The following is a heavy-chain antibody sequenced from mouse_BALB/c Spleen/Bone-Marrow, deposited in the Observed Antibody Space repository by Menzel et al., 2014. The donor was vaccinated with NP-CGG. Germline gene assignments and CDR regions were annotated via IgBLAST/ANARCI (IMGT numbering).Heavy chain of an antibody. Sequence: VQLQQSGAEFVMPGASVKMSCKASGYTFTDKWMHWAKQGPGQGLEWIGAIDTSDSYINYNQKFKGKASLTVDASSSTAYMHLSSLTSDDSAVYYCARGGHDFSLDYWGQGTSVIVSS. J-gene: IGHJ4*01. CDR1: GYTFTDKW. V-gene: IGHV1-69*01. D-gene: IGHD2-4*01. CDR2: IDTSDSYI. CDR3: ARGGHDFSLDY.